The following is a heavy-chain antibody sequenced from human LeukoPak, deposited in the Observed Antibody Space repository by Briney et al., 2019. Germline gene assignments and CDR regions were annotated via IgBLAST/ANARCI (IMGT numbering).Heavy chain of an antibody. CDR3: ARDTMIVVVITPRYYYYGLDV. CDR1: GYTFTGYY. CDR2: INPNSGGT. J-gene: IGHJ6*02. D-gene: IGHD3-22*01. V-gene: IGHV1-2*02. Sequence: ASVKVSCKASGYTFTGYYMHWVRQAPGQGLEWMGWINPNSGGTNYAQKFQGRVTMTRDTSISTAYMELSRLRSDDTAVYYCARDTMIVVVITPRYYYYGLDVWGQGTTVTVSS.